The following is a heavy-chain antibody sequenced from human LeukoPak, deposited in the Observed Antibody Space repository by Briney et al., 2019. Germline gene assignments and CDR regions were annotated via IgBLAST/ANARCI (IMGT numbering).Heavy chain of an antibody. CDR1: GFTFSSYS. V-gene: IGHV3-21*01. CDR2: ISSASSHL. J-gene: IGHJ4*02. D-gene: IGHD2-2*01. Sequence: GGSLRLSCVASGFTFSSYSMNWVRQAPGKGLEWVSSISSASSHLYYEDSVKGRFTISRDNAKNSLYLQVNSLRVEDTAVYYCAREAGGSSHWGQGTLVTVSS. CDR3: AREAGGSSH.